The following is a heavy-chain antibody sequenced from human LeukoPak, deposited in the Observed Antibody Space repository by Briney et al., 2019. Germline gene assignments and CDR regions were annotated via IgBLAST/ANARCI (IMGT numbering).Heavy chain of an antibody. J-gene: IGHJ5*02. Sequence: GASVTVSCTASGYTFTSYGISWVRQAPGQGLEWMGWISAYNGNTNYAQKLQGRVTITTDTSTSTAYMELRSLRSDDTAVYYCARDPTSTHITIFGVVSDWFDHWGQGTLVTVSS. CDR2: ISAYNGNT. D-gene: IGHD3-3*01. CDR3: ARDPTSTHITIFGVVSDWFDH. V-gene: IGHV1-18*01. CDR1: GYTFTSYG.